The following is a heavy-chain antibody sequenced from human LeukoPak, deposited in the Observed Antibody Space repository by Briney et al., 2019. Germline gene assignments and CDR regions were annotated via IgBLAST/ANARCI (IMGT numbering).Heavy chain of an antibody. CDR1: GGSITSYY. J-gene: IGHJ6*03. CDR2: IYYSGST. D-gene: IGHD5-12*01. CDR3: ARLSDIYYYMDV. Sequence: SETLSLTCTVSGGSITSYYWSWIRQPPGKGLEWIGYIYYSGSTNYNPSLKSRVTMSVDTSKNQFSLKLSSVTAADTAVYYCARLSDIYYYMDVWGKETTVTVSS. V-gene: IGHV4-59*12.